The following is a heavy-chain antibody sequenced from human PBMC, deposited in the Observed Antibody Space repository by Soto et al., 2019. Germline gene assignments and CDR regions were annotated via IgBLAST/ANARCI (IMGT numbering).Heavy chain of an antibody. CDR1: GGSISSYY. Sequence: PQTLSLTCTVSGGSISSYYWSWIRQPAGKGLEWIGRIYTSGSTNYNPSLKSRVTMSVDTSKNQFSLKLSSVTAADTAVYYCARGEIVVVPAAILNYYYYYGMDVWGQGTTVTV. CDR2: IYTSGST. D-gene: IGHD2-2*01. V-gene: IGHV4-4*07. CDR3: ARGEIVVVPAAILNYYYYYGMDV. J-gene: IGHJ6*02.